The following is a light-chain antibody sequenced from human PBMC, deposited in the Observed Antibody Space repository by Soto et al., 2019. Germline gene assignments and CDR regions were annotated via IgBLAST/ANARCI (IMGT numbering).Light chain of an antibody. CDR1: QSTSNW. CDR3: QQYNSYPWT. CDR2: KAS. V-gene: IGKV1-5*03. Sequence: DIEMTQSPSTLSASVGDRVTITCRVSQSTSNWLAWSQQKPGKAPKVLIYKASSLESGVPSRFSGSGSGAEFTLTISSLQPDDSATYYCQQYNSYPWTFGQGTKVEIK. J-gene: IGKJ1*01.